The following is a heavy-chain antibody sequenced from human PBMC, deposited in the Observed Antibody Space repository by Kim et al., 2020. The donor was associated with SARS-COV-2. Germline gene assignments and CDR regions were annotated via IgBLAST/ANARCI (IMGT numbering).Heavy chain of an antibody. CDR2: IKSKTDGGTT. Sequence: GGSLRLSCVASGFTFSNAWMSWVRQAPGKGLEWVGRIKSKTDGGTTDYAAPVKGRFTISRDDSKNTLYLQMNSPKTEDTAVYYCTRDDYGDYGRDYYYYGMDVWGQGTTVTVSS. CDR1: GFTFSNAW. J-gene: IGHJ6*02. CDR3: TRDDYGDYGRDYYYYGMDV. D-gene: IGHD4-17*01. V-gene: IGHV3-15*01.